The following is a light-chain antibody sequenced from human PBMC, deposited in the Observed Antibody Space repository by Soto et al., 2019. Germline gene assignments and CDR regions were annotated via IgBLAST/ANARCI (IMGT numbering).Light chain of an antibody. J-gene: IGKJ2*01. CDR1: QRLTNNF. V-gene: IGKV3-20*01. CDR3: QQYGRSPFT. CDR2: GAS. Sequence: EIVLTQSPVTLSLSPGERATLSCRASQRLTNNFLAWFQQRPGLAPRLLIYGASSRASGIPERFSGSGSGTDFALPISRLEPEDFAVYYCQQYGRSPFTFGQGTKLQIK.